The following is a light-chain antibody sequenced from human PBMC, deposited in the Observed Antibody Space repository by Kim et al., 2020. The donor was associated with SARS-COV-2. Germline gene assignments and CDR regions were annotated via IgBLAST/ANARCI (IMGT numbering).Light chain of an antibody. Sequence: ASVGDRVTITCRASQSISSWLAWYQQKPGKAPKRLIYKASSLESGVPSRFSGSGSGTEFTLTISSLQPDDFATYYCQLYDSYPWTFGQGTKVDIK. J-gene: IGKJ1*01. CDR1: QSISSW. CDR2: KAS. CDR3: QLYDSYPWT. V-gene: IGKV1-5*03.